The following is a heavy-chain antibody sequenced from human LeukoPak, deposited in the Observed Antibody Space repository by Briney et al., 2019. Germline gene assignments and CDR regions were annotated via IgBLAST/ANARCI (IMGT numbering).Heavy chain of an antibody. J-gene: IGHJ4*02. CDR1: GVTFSSYA. Sequence: GGSLRLSCAASGVTFSSYAMSWVRQAPGKGLEWVSAISGSGGSTYYADSVKGRFTISRDNAKNSLYLQMNSLRAEDTAVYYCARGSTTTGFDYWGQGTLVTVSS. D-gene: IGHD2-2*01. CDR3: ARGSTTTGFDY. CDR2: ISGSGGST. V-gene: IGHV3-23*01.